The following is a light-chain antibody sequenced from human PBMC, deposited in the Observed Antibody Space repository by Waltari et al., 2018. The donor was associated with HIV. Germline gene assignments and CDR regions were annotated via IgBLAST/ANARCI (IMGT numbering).Light chain of an antibody. CDR2: GNN. J-gene: IGLJ2*01. V-gene: IGLV1-44*01. Sequence: QSVLTQPPSASGTPGQRVTISCSGSSSNIGSDTVNWYQQLPGTAPKLLIYGNNQRPSGVPVRFSGSKSGTSASLASSGLQSEDEADYYCASWDDSLIVFGGGTKLTVL. CDR3: ASWDDSLIV. CDR1: SSNIGSDT.